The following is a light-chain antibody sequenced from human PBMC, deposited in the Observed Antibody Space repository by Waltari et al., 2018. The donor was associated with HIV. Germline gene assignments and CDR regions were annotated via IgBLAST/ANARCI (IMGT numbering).Light chain of an antibody. CDR2: EVT. J-gene: IGLJ3*02. Sequence: QSALTQPASVSGSPGQSITISCPGTSSDIGGYDIVSWFPQHPGKAPKVMIYEVTKRPSGVSNRFSGSKSGNTASLTISGLQAEDEADYYCCSYAGGTTSVFGGGTKLTVL. CDR3: CSYAGGTTSV. V-gene: IGLV2-23*02. CDR1: SSDIGGYDI.